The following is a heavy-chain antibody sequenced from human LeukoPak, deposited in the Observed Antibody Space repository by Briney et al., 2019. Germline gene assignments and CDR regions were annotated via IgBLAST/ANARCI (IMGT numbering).Heavy chain of an antibody. CDR1: GFTFSSYG. J-gene: IGHJ4*02. D-gene: IGHD2-8*02. Sequence: TGGSLRLSCAASGFTFSSYGMHWVRQAPGKGLEWVANIKQDGSEKYYVDSVKGRFTISRDNAKNSLYLQMNSLTAEDTAMYYCAKHQPGQRVVDYWGQGTLVTVSS. CDR2: IKQDGSEK. CDR3: AKHQPGQRVVDY. V-gene: IGHV3-7*03.